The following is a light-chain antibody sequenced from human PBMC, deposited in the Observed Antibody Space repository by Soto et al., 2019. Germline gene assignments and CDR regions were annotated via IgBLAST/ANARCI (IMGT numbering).Light chain of an antibody. CDR3: QQYNTYSWT. Sequence: GDRVTISCRASQTINSWLAWYQQKPGKAPKLLIYDASSLESGVPSRFSGSGSGTEFTLTISSLQPDDFATYCCQQYNTYSWTVGQGTKVDIK. J-gene: IGKJ1*01. CDR1: QTINSW. CDR2: DAS. V-gene: IGKV1-5*01.